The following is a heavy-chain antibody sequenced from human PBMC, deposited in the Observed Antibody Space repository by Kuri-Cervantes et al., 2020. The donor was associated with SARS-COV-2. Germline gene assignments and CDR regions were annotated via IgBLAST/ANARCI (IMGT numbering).Heavy chain of an antibody. V-gene: IGHV4-59*01. CDR1: GGSISSYY. J-gene: IGHJ6*03. D-gene: IGHD4-17*01. Sequence: SETLSLTCTVSGGSISSYYWSWIRQPPGKGLEWIGYIYYSGSTNYNPSLKSRVTISVDTSKNQFSLKLSPVTAADTAVYYCARGIDYGDYVIRYYYYMDVWGKGTTVTVSS. CDR3: ARGIDYGDYVIRYYYYMDV. CDR2: IYYSGST.